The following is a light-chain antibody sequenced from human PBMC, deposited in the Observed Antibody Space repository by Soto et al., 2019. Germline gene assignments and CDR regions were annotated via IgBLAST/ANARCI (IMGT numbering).Light chain of an antibody. CDR3: HRYNSFPLT. CDR1: QGIGNF. Sequence: DIEMTQSPSSLSASVGDSVTISCRASQGIGNFLAWYQHKQGNVPKLLIYAASTLQSGGPSRFSGSGSGTDFTLTISDLQPEDVATYFCHRYNSFPLTFGGGTKVDIK. J-gene: IGKJ4*01. CDR2: AAS. V-gene: IGKV1-27*01.